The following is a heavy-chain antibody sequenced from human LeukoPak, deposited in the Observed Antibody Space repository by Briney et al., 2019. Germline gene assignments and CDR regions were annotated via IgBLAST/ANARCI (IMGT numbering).Heavy chain of an antibody. J-gene: IGHJ4*02. Sequence: QAGGSLRLSCAASGFTLSSYNMNWVRQAPRKRLERVSNIKQDGSEKYYVDSVKGRFTISRDNAKNSLYLQMNSLRAEDTAVYYCARRSGWYWAANDYWGQGTLVTVSS. V-gene: IGHV3-7*05. D-gene: IGHD6-19*01. CDR2: IKQDGSEK. CDR3: ARRSGWYWAANDY. CDR1: GFTLSSYN.